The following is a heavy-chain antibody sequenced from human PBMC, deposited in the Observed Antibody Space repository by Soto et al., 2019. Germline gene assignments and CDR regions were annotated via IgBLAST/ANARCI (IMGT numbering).Heavy chain of an antibody. CDR1: GFTFSSYG. Sequence: GGSLRLSCAASGFTFSSYGMHWVRQAPGKGLEWVAVISYDGSNKYYADSVKGRFTISRDNSKNTLYLQMNSLRAEDTAVYYCAKRNTGLELGFYYYYGMDVWGQGTTVTVSS. D-gene: IGHD1-7*01. CDR2: ISYDGSNK. V-gene: IGHV3-30*18. CDR3: AKRNTGLELGFYYYYGMDV. J-gene: IGHJ6*02.